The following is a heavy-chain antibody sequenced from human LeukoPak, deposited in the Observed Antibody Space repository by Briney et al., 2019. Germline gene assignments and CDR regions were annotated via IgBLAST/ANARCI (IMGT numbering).Heavy chain of an antibody. D-gene: IGHD3-22*01. CDR1: GGSLSTHH. J-gene: IGHJ4*02. V-gene: IGHV4-59*11. CDR3: ARGYDSSAYYPFNY. Sequence: SSETLSLTCVVSGGSLSTHHWSWIRQSPGRGLEWIGYISDSGSTNYNPSLKSRVTISVDTSKNQFSLMLSSVTAADTAVYYCARGYDSSAYYPFNYWGQGTLVTVSS. CDR2: ISDSGST.